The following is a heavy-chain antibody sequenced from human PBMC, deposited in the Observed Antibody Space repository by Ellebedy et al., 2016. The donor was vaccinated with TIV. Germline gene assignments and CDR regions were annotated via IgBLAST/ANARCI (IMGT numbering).Heavy chain of an antibody. J-gene: IGHJ4*02. D-gene: IGHD3-22*01. CDR3: ARGQHYYDNSGYFPAY. V-gene: IGHV3-30*04. Sequence: PGGSLRLSCAASGFTFSDSAMHWVRQAPGKGLEWMAVISFDGTNTYYGDSVTGRFTIYRDNSKNTLYLQMNSLRIEDAAVYYCARGQHYYDNSGYFPAYWGQGTLVTVSS. CDR1: GFTFSDSA. CDR2: ISFDGTNT.